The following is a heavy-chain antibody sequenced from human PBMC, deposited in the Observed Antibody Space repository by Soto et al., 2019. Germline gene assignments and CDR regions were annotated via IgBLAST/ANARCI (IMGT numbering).Heavy chain of an antibody. CDR2: IIPSFGTA. D-gene: IGHD3-16*01. CDR3: ARAVEGAMHDYVWGSVFDP. CDR1: GGTFSSYA. Sequence: QVQLVQSGAEVKKPGSSVKVSCKASGGTFSSYAISWVRQAPGQGLEWMGGIIPSFGTANYAQKFQGRVTITADESTSTAYMELSSLRSEDTAVYYCARAVEGAMHDYVWGSVFDPWGQGTLVTVSS. J-gene: IGHJ5*02. V-gene: IGHV1-69*01.